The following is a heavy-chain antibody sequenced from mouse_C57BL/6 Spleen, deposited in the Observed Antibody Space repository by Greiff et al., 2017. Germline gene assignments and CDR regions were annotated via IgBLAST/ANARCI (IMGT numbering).Heavy chain of an antibody. CDR2: ISDGGSYT. D-gene: IGHD1-1*01. J-gene: IGHJ2*01. CDR1: GFTFSSYA. V-gene: IGHV5-4*01. CDR3: ARDRITTGGGYYFDY. Sequence: DVKLVESGGGLVKPGGSLKLSCAASGFTFSSYAMSWVRQTPEKRLEWVATISDGGSYTYYPDNVKGRFTISRDNAKNNLYLQMSHLKSEDTAMYYCARDRITTGGGYYFDYWGQGTTLTVSS.